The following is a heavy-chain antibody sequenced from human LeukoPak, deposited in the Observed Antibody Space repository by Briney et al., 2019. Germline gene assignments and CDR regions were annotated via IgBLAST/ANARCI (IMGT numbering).Heavy chain of an antibody. J-gene: IGHJ4*02. CDR1: GFSFSNLA. CDR2: ISDSGDIT. CDR3: AGTIVGKWAIDY. Sequence: TGGSLRLSCVASGFSFSNLAMGWVRQAPGNGLEWVSVISDSGDITYYADSVKGRFTISRDNSRNTLYLQMNSLRAEDTAVYYCAGTIVGKWAIDYWGQGTLVTVSS. V-gene: IGHV3-23*01. D-gene: IGHD3-22*01.